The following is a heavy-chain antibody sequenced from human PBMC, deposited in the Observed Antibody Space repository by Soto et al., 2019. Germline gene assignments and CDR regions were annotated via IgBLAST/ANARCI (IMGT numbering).Heavy chain of an antibody. D-gene: IGHD3-9*01. CDR1: GGSISSGGYY. CDR3: AKDFGHYDILIGYPTFGS. Sequence: SETLSLTCTVSGGSISSGGYYWSWIRQHPGKGLEWIGYIYYSGSTYYNPSLKSRVTISVDTSKNQFSLKLSSVTAADTAVYYCAKDFGHYDILIGYPTFGSWGQGTLVTVSS. J-gene: IGHJ4*02. V-gene: IGHV4-31*03. CDR2: IYYSGST.